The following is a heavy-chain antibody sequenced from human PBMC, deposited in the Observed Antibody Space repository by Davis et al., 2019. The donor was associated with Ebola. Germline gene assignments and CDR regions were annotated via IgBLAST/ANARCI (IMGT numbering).Heavy chain of an antibody. D-gene: IGHD1-1*01. CDR1: GYTFTSYG. J-gene: IGHJ4*02. V-gene: IGHV1-46*01. Sequence: ASVKVSCKASGYTFTSYGISWVRQAPGQGLEWMGIINPSGGSTSYAQKFQGRVTMTRDTSTSTVYMELSSLRSEDTAVYYCARAEENEFNFDYWGQGTLVTVSS. CDR3: ARAEENEFNFDY. CDR2: INPSGGST.